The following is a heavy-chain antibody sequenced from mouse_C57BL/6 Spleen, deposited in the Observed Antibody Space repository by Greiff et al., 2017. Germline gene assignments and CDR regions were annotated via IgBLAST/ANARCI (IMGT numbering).Heavy chain of an antibody. J-gene: IGHJ1*03. V-gene: IGHV1-53*01. Sequence: VQLQQPGTELVKPGASVKLSCKASGYTFTSYWMHWVKQRPGQGLEWIGNINPSNGGTNYNEKFKGKATLTVDKSSSTAYMQLSSLTSEDSAVYYCARYYYGSSPDWYFDVWGTGTTVTVSS. CDR1: GYTFTSYW. CDR2: INPSNGGT. D-gene: IGHD1-1*01. CDR3: ARYYYGSSPDWYFDV.